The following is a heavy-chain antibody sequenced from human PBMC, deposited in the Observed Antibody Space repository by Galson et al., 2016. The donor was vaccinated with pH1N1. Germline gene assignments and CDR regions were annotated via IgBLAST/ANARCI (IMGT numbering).Heavy chain of an antibody. CDR2: ISGNGGSP. V-gene: IGHV3-23*01. Sequence: SLRLSCAASGFTFSTFAMIWVRQAPGKGLEWVSVISGNGGSPFYADSVKGRFTISRDNSKNTLILQMNSQRVEDTALYKCAKGGSPQTPNDAFDVWGQGSMVTISS. CDR3: AKGGSPQTPNDAFDV. CDR1: GFTFSTFA. J-gene: IGHJ3*01. D-gene: IGHD3-16*01.